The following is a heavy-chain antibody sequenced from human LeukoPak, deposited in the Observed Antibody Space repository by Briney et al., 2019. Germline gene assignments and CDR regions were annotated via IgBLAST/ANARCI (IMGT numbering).Heavy chain of an antibody. CDR2: IYSGGNT. J-gene: IGHJ4*02. Sequence: GGSLRLSCAASGFTFSSYGMSWVRQAPGKGLECVSVIYSGGNTYYADSVKGRFTISRDNSKNTLYLQMNSLRAEDTAVYYCARKTDSGGQGDYWGPGTLVTVSS. CDR3: ARKTDSGGQGDY. D-gene: IGHD3-22*01. CDR1: GFTFSSYG. V-gene: IGHV3-66*01.